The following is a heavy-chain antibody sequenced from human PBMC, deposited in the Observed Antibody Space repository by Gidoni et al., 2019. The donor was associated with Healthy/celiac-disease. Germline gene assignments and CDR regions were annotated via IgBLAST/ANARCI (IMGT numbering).Heavy chain of an antibody. CDR3: ARDKAAAGTLPYFDY. D-gene: IGHD6-13*01. V-gene: IGHV1-69*01. CDR2: IIPIFGTA. CDR1: GGTFSSYA. J-gene: IGHJ4*02. Sequence: QVQLVQSGAEVKKPGSSVQVSCKASGGTFSSYAISWVRQAPGQGLEWMGGIIPIFGTANYAQKFQGRVTSTADESTSTAYMELSSLRSEDTAVYYCARDKAAAGTLPYFDYWGQGTLVTVSS.